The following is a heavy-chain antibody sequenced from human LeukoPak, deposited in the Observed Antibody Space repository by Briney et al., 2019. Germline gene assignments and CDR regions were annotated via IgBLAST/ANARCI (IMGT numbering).Heavy chain of an antibody. D-gene: IGHD3-10*01. CDR1: GFTFSDTW. J-gene: IGHJ4*02. V-gene: IGHV3-74*01. Sequence: GGSLRLSCAASGFTFSDTWMHWVRQVPGKGLVWVSRIRGDGSDARYAESVKGRFTISRDNAMDTLYLQMNSLRADDTAVYYCAKDRVDGSGSQLDSWGQGSLVLVSS. CDR3: AKDRVDGSGSQLDS. CDR2: IRGDGSDA.